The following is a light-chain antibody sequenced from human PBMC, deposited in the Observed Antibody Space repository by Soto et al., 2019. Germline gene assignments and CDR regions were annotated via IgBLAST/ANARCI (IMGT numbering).Light chain of an antibody. J-gene: IGKJ1*01. Sequence: THSLSSVSLSPLHPSAISCRSSQSVKNSYLAWYQQKPGQAPRLLISGTSNRATGIPDRFGGSGSGTDFTLTVSRLEPEDFAVYYCQHDGGQSWPFGQGTMVAIK. CDR3: QHDGGQSWP. CDR2: GTS. V-gene: IGKV3-20*01. CDR1: QSVKNSY.